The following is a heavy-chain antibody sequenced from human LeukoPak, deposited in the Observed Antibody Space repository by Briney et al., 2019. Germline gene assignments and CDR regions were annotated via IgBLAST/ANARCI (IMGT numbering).Heavy chain of an antibody. J-gene: IGHJ4*02. Sequence: GGSLRPSCAASGFTFSSYAMSWVRQAPGKGLEWVSGISGSGDSTYYADSVKGRFTISRDNSKNTLYLQMNSLRAEDTAVYYCAKEWSSTWYWLDYWGQGTLVTVSS. CDR1: GFTFSSYA. D-gene: IGHD6-13*01. V-gene: IGHV3-23*01. CDR3: AKEWSSTWYWLDY. CDR2: ISGSGDST.